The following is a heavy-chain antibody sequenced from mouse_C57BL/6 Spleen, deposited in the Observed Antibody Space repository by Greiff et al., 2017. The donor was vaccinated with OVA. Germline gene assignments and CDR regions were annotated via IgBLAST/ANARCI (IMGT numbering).Heavy chain of an antibody. Sequence: QVQLQQSGAELVKPGASVKLSCKASGYTFTSYWMQWVKQRPGQGLEWIGEIDPSDSYTNYNQKFKGKATLTVDTSSSTAYMQLSSLTSEDSAVYYCAQTAWFAYWGQGTLVTVSA. J-gene: IGHJ3*01. CDR2: IDPSDSYT. D-gene: IGHD4-1*01. CDR1: GYTFTSYW. V-gene: IGHV1-50*01. CDR3: AQTAWFAY.